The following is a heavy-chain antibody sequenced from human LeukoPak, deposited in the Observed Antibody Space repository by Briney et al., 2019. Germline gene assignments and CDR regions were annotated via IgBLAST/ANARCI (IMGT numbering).Heavy chain of an antibody. Sequence: ASVTVSCKASGYTFTGYYMHWVRQAPGQGLEWMGWINPNSGATNYTQNFQGRVTMTRDTSISTAYMELSRLRSDDTAVYYCARITDLTIFGVVLISGFFDYWGQGILVTVSS. CDR3: ARITDLTIFGVVLISGFFDY. D-gene: IGHD3-3*01. V-gene: IGHV1-2*02. CDR2: INPNSGAT. J-gene: IGHJ4*02. CDR1: GYTFTGYY.